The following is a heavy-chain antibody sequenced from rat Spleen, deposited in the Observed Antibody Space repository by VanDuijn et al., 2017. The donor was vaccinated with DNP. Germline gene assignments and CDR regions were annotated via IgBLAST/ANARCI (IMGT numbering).Heavy chain of an antibody. CDR2: ITYDGSRT. CDR3: AGQGANLPFDY. V-gene: IGHV5S10*01. Sequence: EVQLVESGGGLVQPGRSLKLSCAASGFTFSDYNMAWVRQAPKKGLEWVATITYDGSRTYCRDSVKGRFTISRDNAKSTLYLQMDSLKSEDTATYYCAGQGANLPFDYWGQGVMVTVSS. CDR1: GFTFSDYN. J-gene: IGHJ2*01. D-gene: IGHD5-1*01.